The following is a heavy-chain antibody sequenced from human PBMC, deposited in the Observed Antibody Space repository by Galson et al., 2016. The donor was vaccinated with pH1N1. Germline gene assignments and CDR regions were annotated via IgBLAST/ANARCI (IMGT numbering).Heavy chain of an antibody. D-gene: IGHD3-16*01. Sequence: SLRLSCAASGFSFDTYAMHWVRQAPGKGLEWVAFISYNGNDQSYADSLKGRFIISRDNSKNTLYLQLNSLRTEDTAVFYCAREDWSYADTYYNGLDVWGQGTTVTVSS. CDR1: GFSFDTYA. CDR2: ISYNGNDQ. J-gene: IGHJ6*02. CDR3: AREDWSYADTYYNGLDV. V-gene: IGHV3-30-3*01.